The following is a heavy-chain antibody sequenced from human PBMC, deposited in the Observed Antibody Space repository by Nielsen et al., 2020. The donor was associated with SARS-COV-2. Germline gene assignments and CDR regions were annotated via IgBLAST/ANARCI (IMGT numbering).Heavy chain of an antibody. J-gene: IGHJ4*02. V-gene: IGHV4-59*08. CDR2: IYYSGST. D-gene: IGHD2-21*02. CDR3: ARQIAYCGGDCYPIDY. Sequence: GSLRLSCTVSGGSISSYYWSWIRQPPGKGLEWIGYIYYSGSTNYNPSLKSRVTISVDTSKNQFSLKLSSVTAADTAVYYCARQIAYCGGDCYPIDYWGQGTLVTVSS. CDR1: GGSISSYY.